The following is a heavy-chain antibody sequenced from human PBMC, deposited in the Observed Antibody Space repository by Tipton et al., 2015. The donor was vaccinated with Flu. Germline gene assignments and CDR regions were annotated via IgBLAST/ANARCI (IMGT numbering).Heavy chain of an antibody. Sequence: LRLSCAVSGDSISSDYYWAWIRQFPGKGLEWIGAVARTGDTVYNPPLKSRVTLSIDTSKNHFSLKMKSVTATDMAVYYCARRDYSNYVSDPKSWFDPWGQGTLVAVSS. J-gene: IGHJ5*02. CDR1: GDSISSDYY. CDR3: ARRDYSNYVSDPKSWFDP. V-gene: IGHV4-38-2*01. CDR2: VARTGDT. D-gene: IGHD4-11*01.